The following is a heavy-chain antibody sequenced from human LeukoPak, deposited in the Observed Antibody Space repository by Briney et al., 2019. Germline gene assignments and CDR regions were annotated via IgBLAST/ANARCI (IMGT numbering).Heavy chain of an antibody. CDR3: AREMAV. J-gene: IGHJ4*02. Sequence: GGSPRLSCVVSGFSFGTYSMHWARQVPGKGLEWVAVIWYDGSNEDYADSVKGRFTISRDNSKNTLYPQMNSLRAEDTAVYYCAREMAVWGQGALVTVSS. D-gene: IGHD2-8*01. CDR2: IWYDGSNE. V-gene: IGHV3-33*01. CDR1: GFSFGTYS.